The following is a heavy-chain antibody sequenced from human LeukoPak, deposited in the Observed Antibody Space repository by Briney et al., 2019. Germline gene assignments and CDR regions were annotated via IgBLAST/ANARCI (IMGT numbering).Heavy chain of an antibody. V-gene: IGHV1-69*13. D-gene: IGHD3-10*01. CDR3: AIDIPKGFGELIMDY. CDR2: IIPIFGTA. Sequence: SVKVSCKASGGTFSSYAISWVRQAPGQGLEWMGGIIPIFGTANYAQKFQGRVTITADESTSTAYMELSSLRSEDTAVYYCAIDIPKGFGELIMDYWGQGTLVTVSP. J-gene: IGHJ4*02. CDR1: GGTFSSYA.